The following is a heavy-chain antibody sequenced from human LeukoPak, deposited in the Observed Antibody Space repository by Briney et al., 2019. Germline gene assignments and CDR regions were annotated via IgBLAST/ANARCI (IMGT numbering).Heavy chain of an antibody. Sequence: GGSLRLSCAAFGFTFSSYDMGWVRQAPGKGLEWVSSFSGRGGGTFYTDSVRGRFTISRDNSKDTLYLQMNSLRAEDTAVYYCANHRVGDYYDSSGKYYFDYWGQGTLVTVSS. CDR1: GFTFSSYD. CDR3: ANHRVGDYYDSSGKYYFDY. V-gene: IGHV3-23*01. CDR2: FSGRGGGT. J-gene: IGHJ4*02. D-gene: IGHD3-22*01.